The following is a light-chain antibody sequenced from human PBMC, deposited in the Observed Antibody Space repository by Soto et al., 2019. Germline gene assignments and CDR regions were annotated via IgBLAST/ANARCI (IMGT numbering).Light chain of an antibody. CDR2: EVS. CDR1: SSDVGGYNY. CDR3: SSCRSSSTVV. V-gene: IGLV2-14*01. J-gene: IGLJ2*01. Sequence: QSVLTQPASVSGSPGQSITISCTGTSSDVGGYNYVSWYQQHPGKAPKLMIYEVSNRPSGVSNRFSGSKSGNTASLTISGLQAEDEADYYCSSCRSSSTVVLGGGTKLTVL.